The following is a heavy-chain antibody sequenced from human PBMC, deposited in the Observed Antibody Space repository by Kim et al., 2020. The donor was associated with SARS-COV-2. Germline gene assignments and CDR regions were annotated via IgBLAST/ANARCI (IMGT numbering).Heavy chain of an antibody. D-gene: IGHD6-19*01. V-gene: IGHV4-34*01. J-gene: IGHJ4*02. Sequence: SETLSLTCAVYGGSFSGYYWSWIRQPPGKGLEWIGEINHSGSTNYNPSLKSRVTISVDTSKNQFSLKLSSVTAADTAVYYCATILPAGGAVAGLGGSDYWGQGTLVTVSS. CDR2: INHSGST. CDR1: GGSFSGYY. CDR3: ATILPAGGAVAGLGGSDY.